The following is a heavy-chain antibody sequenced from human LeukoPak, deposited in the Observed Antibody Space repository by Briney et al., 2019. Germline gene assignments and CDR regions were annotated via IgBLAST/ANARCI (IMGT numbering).Heavy chain of an antibody. CDR1: GFTFSGSA. V-gene: IGHV3-73*01. Sequence: GGSLRLSCAASGFTFSGSAMHWVRQASGKGLEWVGRIRSKANSYATAYAASVKGRFTISRDDSKNTAYLQMNSLKTEDTAVYYCTRLTSMVGATWGQGTLVTVSS. CDR2: IRSKANSYAT. CDR3: TRLTSMVGAT. J-gene: IGHJ4*02. D-gene: IGHD1-26*01.